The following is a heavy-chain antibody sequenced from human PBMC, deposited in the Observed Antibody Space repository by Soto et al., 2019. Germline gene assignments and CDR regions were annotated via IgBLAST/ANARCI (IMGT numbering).Heavy chain of an antibody. CDR2: INHSGST. V-gene: IGHV4-34*01. CDR1: GGSFSGYY. J-gene: IGHJ4*02. CDR3: ARARLYFDWLRPDYFDY. Sequence: QVQLQQWGAGLLKPSETLSLTCAVYGGSFSGYYWSWIRQPPGKGLEWNGEINHSGSTNYNPSLKSRVTISVDKSKNQFSLKLSSVTAADTAVYYCARARLYFDWLRPDYFDYWGQGTLVTVSS. D-gene: IGHD3-9*01.